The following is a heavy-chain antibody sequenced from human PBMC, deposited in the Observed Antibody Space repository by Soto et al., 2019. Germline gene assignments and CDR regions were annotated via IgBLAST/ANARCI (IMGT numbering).Heavy chain of an antibody. CDR1: GYTFTRNG. CDR2: ISPNSGNI. V-gene: IGHV1-18*01. J-gene: IGHJ6*02. CDR3: VKDRDSNSWPSRDV. Sequence: QVHLVQSGAEVKKPGASVNVSCKTSGYTFTRNGTSWVRQAPGQGLEWMGWISPNSGNIKYAQKLQGRVIMTTDTSTSTAYMELRSLRFDDTAVYYCVKDRDSNSWPSRDVWGPGTTVTVSS. D-gene: IGHD3-22*01.